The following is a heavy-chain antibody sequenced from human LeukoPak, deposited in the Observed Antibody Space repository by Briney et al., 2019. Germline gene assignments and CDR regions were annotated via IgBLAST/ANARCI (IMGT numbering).Heavy chain of an antibody. CDR2: IYYRGTT. Sequence: SETLSLTCTVSGGSIPISTYYWGWVRQPPGKGLEWIGSIYYRGTTKYNPSLKSRVTISVDNSNNKFSLRLSSVTAADTALYYCARGTLYSGWSYYFDSWGQGTLVTVSS. CDR1: GGSIPISTYY. D-gene: IGHD6-19*01. V-gene: IGHV4-39*07. J-gene: IGHJ4*02. CDR3: ARGTLYSGWSYYFDS.